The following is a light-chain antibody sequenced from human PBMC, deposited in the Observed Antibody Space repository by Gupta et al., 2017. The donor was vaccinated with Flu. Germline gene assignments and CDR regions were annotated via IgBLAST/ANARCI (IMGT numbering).Light chain of an antibody. Sequence: ISCKSSQSLLYSNGYNYLDWYLQKPGQSPQLLIYLGSNRASGVPDRFSGSGSGTDFTLKISRVEAEDVGVYYCMQALQTPYTFGQGTKLDIK. CDR3: MQALQTPYT. J-gene: IGKJ2*01. CDR1: QSLLYSNGYNY. CDR2: LGS. V-gene: IGKV2-28*01.